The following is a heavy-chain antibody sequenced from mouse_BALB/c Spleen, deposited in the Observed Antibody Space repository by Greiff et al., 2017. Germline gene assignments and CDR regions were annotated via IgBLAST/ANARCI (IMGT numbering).Heavy chain of an antibody. Sequence: VQLQQSGAELAKPGASVKMSCKASGYTFTSYWMHWVKQRPGQGLEWIGYINPSTGYTEYNQKFKDKATLTADKSSSTAYMQLSSLTSEDSAVYYCARGGYYRYDRAWFAYWGQGTLVTVSA. CDR3: ARGGYYRYDRAWFAY. V-gene: IGHV1-7*01. CDR1: GYTFTSYW. J-gene: IGHJ3*01. D-gene: IGHD2-14*01. CDR2: INPSTGYT.